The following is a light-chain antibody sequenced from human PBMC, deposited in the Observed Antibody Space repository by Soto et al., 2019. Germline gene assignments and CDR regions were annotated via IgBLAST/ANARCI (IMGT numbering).Light chain of an antibody. CDR2: EVS. V-gene: IGLV2-8*01. CDR3: SSYAGSNNWV. J-gene: IGLJ3*02. CDR1: SSDVGGYNY. Sequence: QSALTQPPSASGSPGQSVTISCTGTSSDVGGYNYVSWYQQHPGKAPKPMIYEVSKRPSGVPDRFSGSNSGNTASLTVSGLQAEDEADYYCSSYAGSNNWVFGGRTKLTVL.